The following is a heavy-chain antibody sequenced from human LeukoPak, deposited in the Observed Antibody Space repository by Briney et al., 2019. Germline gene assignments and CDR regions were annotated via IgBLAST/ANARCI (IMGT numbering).Heavy chain of an antibody. CDR2: ICYDGSNK. CDR1: EFTFSSSG. Sequence: GRSLRLSCAASEFTFSSSGMHWVRQAPGKGLEWVALICYDGSNKYYADSVKGRFTISRDNSKNTLYLQMNSLRAEETAVYYCARAAGDTFFDYWGEGTLVSVSS. D-gene: IGHD3-16*01. V-gene: IGHV3-33*01. J-gene: IGHJ4*02. CDR3: ARAAGDTFFDY.